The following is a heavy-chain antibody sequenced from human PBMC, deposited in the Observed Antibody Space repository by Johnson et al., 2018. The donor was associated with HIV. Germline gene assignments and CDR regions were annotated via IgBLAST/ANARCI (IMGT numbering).Heavy chain of an antibody. CDR2: ISYDGSNK. CDR3: AKGPVDYGGNYDGFGI. D-gene: IGHD4-23*01. Sequence: QVQVVESGGGLIQPGGSLRLSCSASGFTFSSYAMHWVRQAPGKGLEWVACISYDGSNKYYAGSVKGRFSISRDNSKNTLYLQMNSLRAEDTAVYFCAKGPVDYGGNYDGFGIWGQGTKVTVSS. V-gene: IGHV3-30*04. CDR1: GFTFSSYA. J-gene: IGHJ3*02.